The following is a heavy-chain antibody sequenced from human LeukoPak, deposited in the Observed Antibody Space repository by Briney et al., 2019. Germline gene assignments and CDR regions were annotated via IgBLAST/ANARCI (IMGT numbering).Heavy chain of an antibody. Sequence: SETLSLTCTVSRSSISSAYYWGWLRQPPGKGLEWIGSIYHNGITYYNPSLKSRVTISVETSKNQFSLKLNSVTAADTAVYYCARVAYYDSSDYYYNFDYWGQGTLVAVSS. J-gene: IGHJ4*02. V-gene: IGHV4-38-2*02. CDR2: IYHNGIT. D-gene: IGHD3-22*01. CDR1: RSSISSAYY. CDR3: ARVAYYDSSDYYYNFDY.